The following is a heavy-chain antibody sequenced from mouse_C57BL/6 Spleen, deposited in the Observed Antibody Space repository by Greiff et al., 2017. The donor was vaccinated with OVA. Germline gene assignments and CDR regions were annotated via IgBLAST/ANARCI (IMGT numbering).Heavy chain of an antibody. CDR2: IDPSDSYT. CDR1: GYTFTSYW. CDR3: ARGMSGQLSPYYFDY. D-gene: IGHD3-2*02. V-gene: IGHV1-50*01. Sequence: QVQLQQPGAELVKPGASVKLSCKASGYTFTSYWMQWVKQRPGQGLEWIGEIDPSDSYTTYNQKFKGKATLTVATSSSPAYLQLSSLTSEDSAVYYCARGMSGQLSPYYFDYWGQGTTLTVSS. J-gene: IGHJ2*01.